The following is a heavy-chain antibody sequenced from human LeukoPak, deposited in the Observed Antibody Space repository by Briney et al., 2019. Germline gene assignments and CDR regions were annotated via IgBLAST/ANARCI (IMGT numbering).Heavy chain of an antibody. J-gene: IGHJ5*02. CDR2: IYSGGST. CDR1: GFTVSSNY. CDR3: AREHWEYIYGRWFDP. Sequence: GGSLRLSCAASGFTVSSNYMSWVRQAPGKGLEWVSVIYSGGSTYYADSVKGRFTISRDNSKNTLYLQMNRLRAEDTAVYYCAREHWEYIYGRWFDPWGQGTLVTVSS. V-gene: IGHV3-53*01. D-gene: IGHD5-18*01.